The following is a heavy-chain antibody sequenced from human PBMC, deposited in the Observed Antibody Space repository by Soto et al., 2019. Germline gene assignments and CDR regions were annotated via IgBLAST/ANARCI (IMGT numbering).Heavy chain of an antibody. Sequence: AVGSLRLSCASSVFTFSSYAMSCVRHAPGKGLEWVSAITSSGGSTYFADSVKGRFTISRDNSKNTLYLQLNSLRAEDTAIYYCTTGTLISGEYWGQGTLVSVSS. V-gene: IGHV3-23*01. CDR2: ITSSGGST. CDR1: VFTFSSYA. CDR3: TTGTLISGEY. J-gene: IGHJ4*02. D-gene: IGHD6-13*01.